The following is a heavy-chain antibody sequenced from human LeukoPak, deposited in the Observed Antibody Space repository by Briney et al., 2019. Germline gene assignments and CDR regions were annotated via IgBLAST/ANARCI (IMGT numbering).Heavy chain of an antibody. D-gene: IGHD4-17*01. CDR1: GFTFSSYW. CDR3: ARGYGDSIHFDY. J-gene: IGHJ4*02. CDR2: IKRDGSAK. Sequence: AESLRLSCAASGFTFSSYWCSWLRQALGKGLQWVANIKRDGSAKYYVGSVKGRFTISRDNAKNSLYLQMNSLRAEEAAVYYCARGYGDSIHFDYWGQGTLVTVSS. V-gene: IGHV3-7*04.